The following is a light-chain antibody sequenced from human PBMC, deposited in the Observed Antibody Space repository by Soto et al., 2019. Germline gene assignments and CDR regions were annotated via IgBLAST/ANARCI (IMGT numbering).Light chain of an antibody. V-gene: IGKV1-27*01. Sequence: DIQMTQSPSSLSASVGDRVIITCRASQGISNYLAWYQQKPGKVPKLLIYTASTLQSGVPSRFSASGSGTDFTLTISSLQPEDVATYYCQNYNSAPQLTFGGGTKVEIK. CDR2: TAS. CDR1: QGISNY. J-gene: IGKJ4*01. CDR3: QNYNSAPQLT.